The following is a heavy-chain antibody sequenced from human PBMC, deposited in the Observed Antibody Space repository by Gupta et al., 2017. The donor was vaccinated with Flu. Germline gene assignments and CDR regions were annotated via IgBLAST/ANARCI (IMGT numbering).Heavy chain of an antibody. J-gene: IGHJ4*02. V-gene: IGHV3-7*01. D-gene: IGHD6-13*01. CDR2: IKQDGSEK. CDR3: ARGGRSRRFDY. CDR1: GFTFSSYW. Sequence: EVQLVESGGGLVQPGGSLRLSCAASGFTFSSYWLSWVRQAPGKGLEWVANIKQDGSEKYYVDSVKGRFTISRDNAKNSLYLQMNSLRAEDTAVYYCARGGRSRRFDYWGQGTLVTVSS.